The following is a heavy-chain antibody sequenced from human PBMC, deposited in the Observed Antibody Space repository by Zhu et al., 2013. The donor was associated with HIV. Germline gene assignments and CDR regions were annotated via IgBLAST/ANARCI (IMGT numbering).Heavy chain of an antibody. CDR2: IIPSLGIT. CDR1: GGTFTNYG. D-gene: IGHD3-22*01. CDR3: IRRAFYYDRSWFDP. J-gene: IGHJ5*02. Sequence: QVQLVQSGSDVRNPGSSVKVSCKASGGTFTNYGVIWVRQVPGQGLEWMGWIIPSLGITKYGQKFQGRVAIAADDSTSTAYMELSSLRSEDTAVYYCIRRAFYYDRSWFDPWGQGTLVTVSS. V-gene: IGHV1-69*04.